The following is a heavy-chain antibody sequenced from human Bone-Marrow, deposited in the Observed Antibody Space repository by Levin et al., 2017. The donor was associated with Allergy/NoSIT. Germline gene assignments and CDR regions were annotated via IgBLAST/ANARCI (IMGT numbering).Heavy chain of an antibody. V-gene: IGHV2-5*01. D-gene: IGHD3-22*01. CDR2: FFWNGDH. CDR3: AHVYLQSGFYFDY. Sequence: SGPTLVKPTQTLTLTCNFSGFSLSTDGVIVGWIRQPPGKALEWVALFFWNGDHRYSPSLKTRLSIAWDTSTNQVVLTMTKMDPVDTGTYYCAHVYLQSGFYFDYWGQGALVTVSS. CDR1: GFSLSTDGVI. J-gene: IGHJ4*02.